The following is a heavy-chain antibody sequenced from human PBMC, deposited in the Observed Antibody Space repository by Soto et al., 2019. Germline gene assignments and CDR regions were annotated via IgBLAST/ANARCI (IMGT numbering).Heavy chain of an antibody. J-gene: IGHJ4*02. CDR1: GFTVSSNY. CDR2: IYSGGST. CDR3: ARHGLDDYWYYFDY. Sequence: PGGSLRLSCAASGFTVSSNYMSWVRQAPGKGLEWVSVIYSGGSTYYADSVKGRFTISRHNSKNTLYLQMNSLRAEDTAVYYCARHGLDDYWYYFDYWGQGTLVTVSS. V-gene: IGHV3-53*04. D-gene: IGHD2-8*02.